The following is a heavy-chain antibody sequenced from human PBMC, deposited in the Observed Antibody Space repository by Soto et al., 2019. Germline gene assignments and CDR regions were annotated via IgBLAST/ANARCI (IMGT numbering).Heavy chain of an antibody. CDR1: GFTFTSSA. CDR3: AADLPDHSYCMDV. Sequence: SVKVSCKATGFTFTSSAVQGVRQARGQRLEWIGWIVVGSGNTNYAQKFQERVTITRDMSTSTAYMELSSLRSEDTAVYYCAADLPDHSYCMDVWGQGTTVTVSS. V-gene: IGHV1-58*01. J-gene: IGHJ6*02. CDR2: IVVGSGNT.